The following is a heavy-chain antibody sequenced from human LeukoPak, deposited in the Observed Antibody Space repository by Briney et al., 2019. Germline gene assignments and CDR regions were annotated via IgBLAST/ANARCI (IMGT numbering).Heavy chain of an antibody. Sequence: PSETLSLTCTVSGGSISSYYWSWIRQPPGKGLEWIGYSYYSGSTNYNPSLKSRVTISVDTSKKQFSLKLSSVTAADTAVYYCARIVYYDFWSGQNWLHPWGQGPLVTVSS. CDR3: ARIVYYDFWSGQNWLHP. CDR2: SYYSGST. V-gene: IGHV4-59*08. CDR1: GGSISSYY. J-gene: IGHJ5*02. D-gene: IGHD3-3*01.